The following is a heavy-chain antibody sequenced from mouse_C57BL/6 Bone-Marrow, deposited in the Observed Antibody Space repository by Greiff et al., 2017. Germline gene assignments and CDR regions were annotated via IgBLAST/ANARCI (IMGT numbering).Heavy chain of an antibody. Sequence: VHVKQSGAELVRPGASVKLSCTASGFNIKDYYMHWVKQRPEQGLEWIGRIDPENGDTEYASKFQGKATITADTSSNTAYLQLSSLTSEDTAVYYCTTWGYWGQGTTLTVSS. J-gene: IGHJ2*01. CDR1: GFNIKDYY. V-gene: IGHV14-1*01. CDR3: TTWGY. CDR2: IDPENGDT.